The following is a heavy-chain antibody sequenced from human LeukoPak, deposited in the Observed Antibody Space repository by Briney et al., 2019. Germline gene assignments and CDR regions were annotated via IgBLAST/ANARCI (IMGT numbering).Heavy chain of an antibody. CDR2: ISGNGGST. D-gene: IGHD3-10*01. CDR3: ASRGSGSYPHDY. J-gene: IGHJ4*02. Sequence: GGSLRLSCAASGFTFSSYTMSWVRQAPGKGLEWVSAISGNGGSTYYADSVKGRFTISRDNSKNTLYLQMNSLRAEDTVVYYCASRGSGSYPHDYWGQGTLVTVSS. CDR1: GFTFSSYT. V-gene: IGHV3-23*01.